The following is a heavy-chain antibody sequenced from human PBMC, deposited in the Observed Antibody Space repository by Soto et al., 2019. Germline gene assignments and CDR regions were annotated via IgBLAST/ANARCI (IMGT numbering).Heavy chain of an antibody. CDR3: ARHTPAISSSDH. CDR2: IYHSGST. D-gene: IGHD2-15*01. V-gene: IGHV4-39*01. Sequence: SETLSLTCTVSGGSISSCNYYWGWIRQPPGKGQEWIGSIYHSGSTYYNPSLKSRVTISVDTSKNQFTLKMISVISAFMAVYYSARHTPAISSSDHWGQGTLVTVSS. J-gene: IGHJ4*02. CDR1: GGSISSCNYY.